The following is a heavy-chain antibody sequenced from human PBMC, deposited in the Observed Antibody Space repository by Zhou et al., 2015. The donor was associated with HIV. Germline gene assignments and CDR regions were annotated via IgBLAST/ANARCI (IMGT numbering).Heavy chain of an antibody. Sequence: QVQLVQSGAEVKRPGSSVKVSCQASGVTFTNYAISWVRQAPGQGLEWMGGITPTFGGADYAQKLHGRVTITADESTRTAYMELSSLRSDDTAVYYCASPERITMIPGLGNAFDIWGQGTMVTVSS. CDR1: GVTFTNYA. V-gene: IGHV1-69*01. J-gene: IGHJ3*02. CDR3: ASPERITMIPGLGNAFDI. D-gene: IGHD3-22*01. CDR2: ITPTFGGA.